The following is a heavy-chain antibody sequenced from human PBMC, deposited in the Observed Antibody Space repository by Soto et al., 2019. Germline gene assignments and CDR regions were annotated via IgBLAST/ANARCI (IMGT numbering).Heavy chain of an antibody. D-gene: IGHD3-22*01. CDR2: IYYSGST. Sequence: SETLSLTCTVSGGSISSGDYYWSWIRQPTGTSLEWIGYIYYSGSTYYNTSLKSRVTISVDTSKNQFSLKPSSVTAAFFAVYYCARTDEIVVVPCQFDYWGQGTLVTVSS. CDR3: ARTDEIVVVPCQFDY. V-gene: IGHV4-30-4*01. CDR1: GGSISSGDYY. J-gene: IGHJ4*02.